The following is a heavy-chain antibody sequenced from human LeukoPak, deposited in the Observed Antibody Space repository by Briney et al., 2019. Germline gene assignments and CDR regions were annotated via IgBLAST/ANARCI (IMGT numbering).Heavy chain of an antibody. Sequence: GGSLRLSCAASGFTFSSYGMHWVRQAPGKGLEWVAFIRYDGSNKYYADSVKGRFTISRDNSKNTLYLQMNSLRAEDTAVYYCAKGAHIAVTGYFDYWGQGSLVTVSS. CDR1: GFTFSSYG. V-gene: IGHV3-30*02. D-gene: IGHD6-19*01. J-gene: IGHJ4*02. CDR2: IRYDGSNK. CDR3: AKGAHIAVTGYFDY.